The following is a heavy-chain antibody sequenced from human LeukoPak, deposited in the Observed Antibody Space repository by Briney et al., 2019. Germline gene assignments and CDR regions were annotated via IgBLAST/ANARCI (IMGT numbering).Heavy chain of an antibody. D-gene: IGHD6-19*01. CDR3: TRNSGWYSSSYYYMAV. V-gene: IGHV3-49*04. CDR2: IRSKAYGGTT. CDR1: GFNFGDDA. J-gene: IGHJ6*03. Sequence: GGSLRLSCTTSGFNFGDDAMSWVRQAPGKGLEWVSFIRSKAYGGTTEYAASVKGRFTISRDDSKNIAYLQMNSLKSEDTAVYYCTRNSGWYSSSYYYMAVWGKGTTVTVSS.